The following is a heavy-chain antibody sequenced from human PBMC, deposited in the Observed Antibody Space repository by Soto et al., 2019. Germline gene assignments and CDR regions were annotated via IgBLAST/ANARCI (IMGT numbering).Heavy chain of an antibody. CDR2: INHSGST. J-gene: IGHJ6*03. Sequence: SETLSLTCAVYGGSFSGYYWSWIRQPPGKGLEWIGEINHSGSTNYNPSLKSRVTISVDTSKNQFSLKLSSVTAADTAVYYCARGRATVNDYYYYYMDVWGKGTTVTVSS. V-gene: IGHV4-34*01. CDR1: GGSFSGYY. CDR3: ARGRATVNDYYYYYMDV. D-gene: IGHD4-17*01.